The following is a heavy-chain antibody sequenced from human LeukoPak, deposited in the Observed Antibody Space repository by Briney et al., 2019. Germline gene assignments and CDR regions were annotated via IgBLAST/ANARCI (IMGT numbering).Heavy chain of an antibody. D-gene: IGHD6-6*01. CDR3: ARDVQEYSSSFGADY. J-gene: IGHJ4*02. V-gene: IGHV3-74*01. CDR1: GFTFNTYV. CDR2: INSDGSST. Sequence: GGSLRLSCAASGFTFNTYVIHWVRQAPGKGLVWVSRINSDGSSTSYADSVKGRSTISRDNAKNTLYLQMNSLRAEDTAVYYCARDVQEYSSSFGADYWGQGTLVTVSS.